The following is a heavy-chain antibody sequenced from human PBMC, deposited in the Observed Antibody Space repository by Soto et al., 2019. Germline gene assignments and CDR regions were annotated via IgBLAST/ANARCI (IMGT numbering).Heavy chain of an antibody. CDR3: ARVRQGCSANNCYFDP. V-gene: IGHV4-4*02. J-gene: IGHJ5*01. D-gene: IGHD1-1*01. Sequence: WETLSLTCTLSSGSVRAPDWWNWVRQSPDKGLEWIAEVHISGHSNYNPSLRSRVSVSIDSSKNQFYLNLNSVTAADTAIYYCARVRQGCSANNCYFDPWGQGTQVTVSS. CDR1: SGSVRAPDW. CDR2: VHISGHS.